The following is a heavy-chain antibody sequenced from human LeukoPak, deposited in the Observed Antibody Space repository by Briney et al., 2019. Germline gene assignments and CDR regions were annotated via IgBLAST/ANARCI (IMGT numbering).Heavy chain of an antibody. D-gene: IGHD1-26*01. Sequence: SETLSLTCTVSGYSISSGYYWGWIRQPPGKGLEWIGSIYHSGSTYYNPSLKSRVTISVDTSKNQFSLKLSSVTAADPAVYYCARESEGPMGDFDYWGQGTLVTVSS. CDR3: ARESEGPMGDFDY. CDR1: GYSISSGYY. J-gene: IGHJ4*02. V-gene: IGHV4-38-2*02. CDR2: IYHSGST.